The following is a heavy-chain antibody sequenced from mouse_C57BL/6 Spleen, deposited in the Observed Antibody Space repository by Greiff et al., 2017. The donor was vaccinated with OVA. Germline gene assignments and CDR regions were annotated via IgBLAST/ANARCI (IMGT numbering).Heavy chain of an antibody. CDR3: ARREGLRRFAY. CDR2: IDPSDSYT. D-gene: IGHD2-4*01. CDR1: GYTFTSYW. J-gene: IGHJ3*01. Sequence: VQLQQPGAELVMPGASVKLSCKASGYTFTSYWMHWVKQRPGQGLEWIGEIDPSDSYTNYNQKFKGKSTLTVDKSSSTAYMQLSSLTSEDSAVYYCARREGLRRFAYWGQGTLVTVSA. V-gene: IGHV1-69*01.